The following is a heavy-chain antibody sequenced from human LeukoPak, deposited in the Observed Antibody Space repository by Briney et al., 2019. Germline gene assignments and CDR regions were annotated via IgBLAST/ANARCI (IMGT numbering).Heavy chain of an antibody. Sequence: GGSLRPSCAASGFTFSSYGMHWVRQAPGKGLEWVAFIRYDGSNKYYADSVKGRFTISRDNSKNTLYLQMNSLRAEDTAVYYCAKLPAEWLLYQVPDYWGQGTLVTVSS. V-gene: IGHV3-30*02. J-gene: IGHJ4*02. D-gene: IGHD3-3*01. CDR2: IRYDGSNK. CDR3: AKLPAEWLLYQVPDY. CDR1: GFTFSSYG.